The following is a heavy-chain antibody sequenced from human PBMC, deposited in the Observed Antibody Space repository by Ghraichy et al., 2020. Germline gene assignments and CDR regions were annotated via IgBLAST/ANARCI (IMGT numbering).Heavy chain of an antibody. CDR2: ISSDGSNK. CDR3: ARCGWDCSGGSCYSVRGDYYYAMDV. Sequence: GGSLRLSCAVSGSTINTYTLHWVRQAPGKGLEWVAAISSDGSNKDYADSVKGRFTISRDNSKNTLYLQMNSLRAEDTAVFYCARCGWDCSGGSCYSVRGDYYYAMDVWGQGTTVTVSS. D-gene: IGHD2-15*01. V-gene: IGHV3-30*04. CDR1: GSTINTYT. J-gene: IGHJ6*02.